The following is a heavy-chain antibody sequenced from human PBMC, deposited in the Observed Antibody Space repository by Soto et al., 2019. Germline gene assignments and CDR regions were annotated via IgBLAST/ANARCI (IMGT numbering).Heavy chain of an antibody. J-gene: IGHJ4*02. CDR1: GYTFTGYY. D-gene: IGHD5-12*01. Sequence: QVQLVQSGAEVKKPGASVKVSCKTSGYTFTGYYIHWVRQAPGQGLEWMALINPNSGDTNYGHKFQGRVTLTRDTSINTVYMEVTSLRFDDTPVYYCAVAWLPFEYWGQGTLVTVFS. CDR2: INPNSGDT. V-gene: IGHV1-2*02. CDR3: AVAWLPFEY.